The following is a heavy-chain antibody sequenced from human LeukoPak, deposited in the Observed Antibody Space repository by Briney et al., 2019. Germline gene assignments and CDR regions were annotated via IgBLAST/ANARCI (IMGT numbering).Heavy chain of an antibody. CDR3: ATSGEGV. V-gene: IGHV3-21*01. CDR2: ITGDCNYI. D-gene: IGHD2-15*01. J-gene: IGHJ3*01. Sequence: GGSLRLSCAASGFTFNDYTMTWVRQAPGKGLEWVSSITGDCNYIFYADSVKGRFTISRDNAKNSLYLQMNSLRAEDTAVYYCATSGEGVWGQGTMVTVSS. CDR1: GFTFNDYT.